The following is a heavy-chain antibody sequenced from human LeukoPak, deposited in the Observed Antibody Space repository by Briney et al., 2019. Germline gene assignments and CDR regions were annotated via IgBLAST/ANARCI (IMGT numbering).Heavy chain of an antibody. Sequence: GGSLRLSCAASGFTFSSYSMNWVRQAPGKGLEWVSGISWNGGSIGYADSVKGRFTTSRDNAKNSLYLQMNSLRAEDTALYYCAKDTYSTSLTGFDHWGQGTLVTVSS. V-gene: IGHV3-9*01. CDR2: ISWNGGSI. CDR1: GFTFSSYS. CDR3: AKDTYSTSLTGFDH. D-gene: IGHD6-6*01. J-gene: IGHJ4*02.